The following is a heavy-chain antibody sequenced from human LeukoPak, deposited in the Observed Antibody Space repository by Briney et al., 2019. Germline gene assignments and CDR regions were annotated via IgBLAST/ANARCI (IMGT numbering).Heavy chain of an antibody. Sequence: SETLSLTCTVSGGSISSYYWSWIRQPPGKGLEWIGYIYYSGSTNYNPSLKSRVTISVDTSKNQFSLKLSSVTAADTAVYYCSLYDILTGYLLNYWGQGTLVTVSS. CDR1: GGSISSYY. CDR3: SLYDILTGYLLNY. J-gene: IGHJ4*02. CDR2: IYYSGST. V-gene: IGHV4-59*01. D-gene: IGHD3-9*01.